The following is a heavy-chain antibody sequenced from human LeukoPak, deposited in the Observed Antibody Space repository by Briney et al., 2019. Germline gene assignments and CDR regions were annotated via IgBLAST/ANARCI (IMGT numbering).Heavy chain of an antibody. CDR3: ARGVGFGELSRAFDI. V-gene: IGHV4-30-2*01. Sequence: SETLSLTCAVSGGSISSGGYSWSWIRQPPGKALEWIGYIYHSGSTYYNPPLKSRVTISVDRSKNQFSLKLSSVTAADTAVYYCARGVGFGELSRAFDIWGQGTMVTVSS. J-gene: IGHJ3*02. D-gene: IGHD3-10*01. CDR2: IYHSGST. CDR1: GGSISSGGYS.